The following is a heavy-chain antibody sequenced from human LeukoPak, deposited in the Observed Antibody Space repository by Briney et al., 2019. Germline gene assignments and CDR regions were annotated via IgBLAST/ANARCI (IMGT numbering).Heavy chain of an antibody. CDR3: ATAGSPTAAFDI. V-gene: IGHV1-2*02. CDR1: GYTFTGYY. D-gene: IGHD2-21*02. CDR2: INPNSGGT. Sequence: ASVKVSCKASGYTFTGYYMHWVRQAPGQGLEWMGWINPNSGGTNYAQKFQGRVTTTSDTSITTAYMELSRLRFDDTAVYYCATAGSPTAAFDIWGQGTMVTVSS. J-gene: IGHJ3*02.